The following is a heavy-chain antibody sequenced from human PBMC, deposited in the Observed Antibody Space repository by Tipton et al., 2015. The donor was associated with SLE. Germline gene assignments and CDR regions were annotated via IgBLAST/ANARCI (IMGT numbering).Heavy chain of an antibody. CDR2: LYNGGSIA. Sequence: SLRLSCAASGFTFSDFAMSWVRQAPGKGLEWVSTLYNGGSIASYADSVKGRLTISRDNSKNTLHLQMNSLRAEDTAVYYCAKDLASDIWGQGTMVTVSS. CDR3: AKDLASDI. J-gene: IGHJ3*02. V-gene: IGHV3-23*03. CDR1: GFTFSDFA.